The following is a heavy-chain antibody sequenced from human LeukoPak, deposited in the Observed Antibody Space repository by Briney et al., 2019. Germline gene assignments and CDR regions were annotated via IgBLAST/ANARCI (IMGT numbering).Heavy chain of an antibody. D-gene: IGHD2-2*02. CDR1: GFTFDDYA. V-gene: IGHV3-9*03. CDR3: AKSTLYHCNPPAFDY. CDR2: ISWNSGSI. Sequence: GGSLRLSCAASGFTFDDYAMHWVRQAPGKGLEWVSGISWNSGSIGYADSVKGRFTISRDNAKNSLYLQMNSLRAEDMALYYCAKSTLYHCNPPAFDYLGQGTLVTDSS. J-gene: IGHJ4*02.